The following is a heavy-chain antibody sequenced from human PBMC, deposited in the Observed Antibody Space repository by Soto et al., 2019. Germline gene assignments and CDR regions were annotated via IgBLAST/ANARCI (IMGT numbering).Heavy chain of an antibody. Sequence: QITLKESGPTLVKPTQTLTLTCTFSGFSLSTSAVGVGWIRQPPGKALEFLALIYWYDDKLYSTSLKSRLTITKDTSKNQVVLTMTNMDPVDTAPSYCARSTWQQLANNWFDPWGQGNLVTVSS. V-gene: IGHV2-5*01. CDR1: GFSLSTSAVG. J-gene: IGHJ5*02. D-gene: IGHD6-13*01. CDR2: IYWYDDK. CDR3: ARSTWQQLANNWFDP.